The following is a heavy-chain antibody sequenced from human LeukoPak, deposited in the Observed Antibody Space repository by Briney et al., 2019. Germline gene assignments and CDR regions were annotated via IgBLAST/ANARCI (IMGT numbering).Heavy chain of an antibody. J-gene: IGHJ4*02. V-gene: IGHV3-23*01. CDR3: ASGGMGARKYYSDPFHY. D-gene: IGHD3-10*01. CDR1: GFRLSTYA. Sequence: HPGGSLRLSCAASGFRLSTYAMSWVRQAPGKGLEWVSSISGSGGTSYYADSVKGRFTVSRDNSKNRLYLRMKSLRAEDTAVYYCASGGMGARKYYSDPFHYWGQGTLVTVSS. CDR2: ISGSGGTS.